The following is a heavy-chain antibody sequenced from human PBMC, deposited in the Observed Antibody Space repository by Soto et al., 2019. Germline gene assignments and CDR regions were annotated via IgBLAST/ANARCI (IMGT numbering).Heavy chain of an antibody. Sequence: EVQLVESGGGLVQPGRSLRLSCAASGFTFDDYAMHWVRRVPGKGLEWVSSISWNSNIIGYADSVKCRFTISRDNAKNSLYLQMNSLRPDDTALYYCAKGGPDGFCSGGRCYFDYWGQGTLVTVSS. CDR1: GFTFDDYA. V-gene: IGHV3-9*01. J-gene: IGHJ4*02. CDR2: ISWNSNII. D-gene: IGHD2-15*01. CDR3: AKGGPDGFCSGGRCYFDY.